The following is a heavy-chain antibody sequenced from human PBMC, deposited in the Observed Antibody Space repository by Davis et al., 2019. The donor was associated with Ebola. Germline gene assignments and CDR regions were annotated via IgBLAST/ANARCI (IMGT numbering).Heavy chain of an antibody. CDR1: GFTFSSYA. CDR2: ISYDGSNK. Sequence: GGSLRLSCAASGFTFSSYAMHWVRQAPGKGLEWVAVISYDGSNKYYADSVKGRFTISRDNSKNTLYLQMNSLRAEDTAVYYCAKDLVAAPNWFDPWGQGTLVTVSS. V-gene: IGHV3-30*04. CDR3: AKDLVAAPNWFDP. D-gene: IGHD6-13*01. J-gene: IGHJ5*02.